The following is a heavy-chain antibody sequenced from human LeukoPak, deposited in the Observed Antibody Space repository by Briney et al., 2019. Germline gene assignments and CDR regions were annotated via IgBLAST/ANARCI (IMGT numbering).Heavy chain of an antibody. D-gene: IGHD6-13*01. J-gene: IGHJ5*02. Sequence: SETLSLTCIVSGGSISSYYWSWIRQPPGKGLEWIGYIYYSGSTNYNPSLKSRVTISVDTSKNQFSLKLSSVTAADTAVYYCARVLAGSWYEIDWFDPWGQGTLVTVSS. CDR1: GGSISSYY. CDR2: IYYSGST. V-gene: IGHV4-59*01. CDR3: ARVLAGSWYEIDWFDP.